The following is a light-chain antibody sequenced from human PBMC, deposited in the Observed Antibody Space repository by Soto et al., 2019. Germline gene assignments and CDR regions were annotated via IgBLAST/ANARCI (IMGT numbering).Light chain of an antibody. CDR3: QQFNSYSPGA. CDR2: DAS. CDR1: QSISSR. J-gene: IGKJ1*01. Sequence: DIQITQSPSTLSASVGGRVTITGRASQSISSRLAWYQQKPGKAPKLLIYDASSLESGVPSRFSGSGSGTEFTLTISSLQPDDFATYYCQQFNSYSPGAFGQGTKV. V-gene: IGKV1-5*01.